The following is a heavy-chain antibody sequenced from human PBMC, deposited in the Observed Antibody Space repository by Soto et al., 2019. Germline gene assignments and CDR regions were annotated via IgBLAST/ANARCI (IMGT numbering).Heavy chain of an antibody. J-gene: IGHJ6*03. CDR1: GFTFSSYS. CDR2: ISSSSSTI. D-gene: IGHD3-9*01. CDR3: ARDPHYDILTGYPGAYYYYYMDV. V-gene: IGHV3-48*01. Sequence: GGSLRLSCAASGFTFSSYSMNWVRQAPGKGLEWVSYISSSSSTIYYADSVKGRFTISRDNAKNSLYLQMNSLRAEDTAVYYCARDPHYDILTGYPGAYYYYYMDVWGKGTTVTVSS.